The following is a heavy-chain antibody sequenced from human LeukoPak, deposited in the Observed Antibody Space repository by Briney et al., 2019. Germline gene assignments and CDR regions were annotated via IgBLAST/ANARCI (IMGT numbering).Heavy chain of an antibody. D-gene: IGHD3-16*01. Sequence: ASVKVSCKTSGYTFTGYYIHWVRQAPGQGLEWMGWINPNSGGTNYAQNFQGRVTVTRDTSITTAYMELSSLRSEDTAVYYCARDNDSRDPPHFDYWGQGALVTVSS. CDR2: INPNSGGT. CDR1: GYTFTGYY. CDR3: ARDNDSRDPPHFDY. J-gene: IGHJ4*02. V-gene: IGHV1-2*02.